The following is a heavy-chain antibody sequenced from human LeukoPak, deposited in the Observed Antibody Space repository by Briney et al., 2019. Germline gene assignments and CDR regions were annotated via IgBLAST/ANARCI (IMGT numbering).Heavy chain of an antibody. CDR2: MNPNSGNT. J-gene: IGHJ4*02. Sequence: ASVKVSCKASGGTFSSYAINWVRQATGQGLEWVGWMNPNSGNTGYAQKFQGRVTMTRSTSISTAYMELSRLTSEDTAVYYCARGYCSSTSCWYSDYWGQGTLVTVSS. CDR3: ARGYCSSTSCWYSDY. CDR1: GGTFSSYA. V-gene: IGHV1-8*02. D-gene: IGHD2-2*01.